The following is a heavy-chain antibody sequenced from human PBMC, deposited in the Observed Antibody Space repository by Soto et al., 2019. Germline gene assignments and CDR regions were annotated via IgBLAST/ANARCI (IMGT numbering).Heavy chain of an antibody. J-gene: IGHJ6*02. CDR1: GGTFSSYA. V-gene: IGHV1-69*06. D-gene: IGHD6-6*01. CDR2: IIPIFGTA. Sequence: QVQLVQSGAEVKKPGSSVKVSCKASGGTFSSYAISWVRQAPGQGLEWMGGIIPIFGTANYAQKFQGRVTITADKSTSTAYMELSSLRSEDTAVYYCARCIAARPNNYYYYGMDVWGQGTTVTVSS. CDR3: ARCIAARPNNYYYYGMDV.